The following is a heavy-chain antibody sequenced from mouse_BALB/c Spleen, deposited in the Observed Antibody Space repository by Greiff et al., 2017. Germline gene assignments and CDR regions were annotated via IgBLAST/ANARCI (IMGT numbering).Heavy chain of an antibody. V-gene: IGHV3-2*02. CDR2: ISYSGST. CDR3: ATTATPYWYFDV. D-gene: IGHD1-2*01. CDR1: GYSITSDYA. J-gene: IGHJ1*01. Sequence: EVQGVESGPGLVKPSQSLSLTCTVTGYSITSDYAWNWIRQFPGNKLEWMGYISYSGSTSYNPSLKSRISITRDTSKNQFFLQLNSVTTEDTATYYCATTATPYWYFDVWGAGTTGTVSS.